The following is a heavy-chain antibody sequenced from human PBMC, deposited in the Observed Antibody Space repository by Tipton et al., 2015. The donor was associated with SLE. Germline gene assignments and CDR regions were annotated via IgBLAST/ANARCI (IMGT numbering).Heavy chain of an antibody. CDR3: ASPMAAARGYGAFDM. D-gene: IGHD6-13*01. CDR1: GYTFTSYG. CDR2: INTYNDNT. V-gene: IGHV1-18*01. J-gene: IGHJ3*02. Sequence: QVQLVQSGAEVKKPGASVKVSCKTSGYTFTSYGISWVRQAPGQGLEWMGWINTYNDNTNYAQKFQGRVTMTKDTSTSTAYMELRSLRSDDTAVYYCASPMAAARGYGAFDMWGQGTMVTVS.